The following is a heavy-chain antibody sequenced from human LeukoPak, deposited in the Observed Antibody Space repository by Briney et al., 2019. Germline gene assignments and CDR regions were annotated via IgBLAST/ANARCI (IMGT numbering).Heavy chain of an antibody. CDR2: INPNSGGT. V-gene: IGHV1-2*02. J-gene: IGHJ4*02. CDR3: ARDPRSWRQLARWYFDY. CDR1: GYTFTGYY. Sequence: ASVKVSCKASGYTFTGYYMHWVRQAPGQGLEWMGWINPNSGGTNYAQKFQGRVTMTRDTSISTAYMELSRLRSDDTAVYYCARDPRSWRQLARWYFDYWGQGTLVTVSS. D-gene: IGHD6-13*01.